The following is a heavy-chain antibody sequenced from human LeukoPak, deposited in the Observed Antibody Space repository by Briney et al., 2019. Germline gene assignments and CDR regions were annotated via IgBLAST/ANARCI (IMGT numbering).Heavy chain of an antibody. Sequence: GGSLRLSCAASGFTFSSYAMSWVRQAPGKGLEWVSAISGSGGSTYYADSVKGRFTISRDNSKNTLYLQMNSLRAEDTAVYYCAKDSSRWGSYGPVDYWGQGTLVTVSS. CDR3: AKDSSRWGSYGPVDY. CDR1: GFTFSSYA. D-gene: IGHD3-16*01. J-gene: IGHJ4*02. CDR2: ISGSGGST. V-gene: IGHV3-23*01.